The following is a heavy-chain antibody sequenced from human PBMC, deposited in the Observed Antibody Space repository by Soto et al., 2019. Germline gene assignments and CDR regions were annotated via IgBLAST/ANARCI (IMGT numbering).Heavy chain of an antibody. V-gene: IGHV4-34*01. CDR1: GGSFGGYY. CDR2: INHSGST. CDR3: GSTTVTTPADEYYYYYMDV. J-gene: IGHJ6*03. D-gene: IGHD4-17*01. Sequence: SETLSLTCAVYGGSFGGYYWSWIRQPPGKGLEWIGEINHSGSTNYNPSLKSRVTISVDTSKNQFSLKLSSVTAADTAVYYCGSTTVTTPADEYYYYYMDVWGKGTTVTAP.